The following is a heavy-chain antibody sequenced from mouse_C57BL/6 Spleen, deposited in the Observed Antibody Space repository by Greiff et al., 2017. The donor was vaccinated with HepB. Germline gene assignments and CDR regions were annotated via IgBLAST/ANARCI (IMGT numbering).Heavy chain of an antibody. CDR3: ARSGSRRYFDV. D-gene: IGHD1-2*01. V-gene: IGHV1-9*01. CDR2: ILPGSGST. CDR1: GYTFTGYW. Sequence: LMKPGASVKLSCKATGYTFTGYWLAWVKQRHGHGLEWIGEILPGSGSTNYNEKFKSKATFTAETSSNTAYMQLSSLTTEDSAIYYCARSGSRRYFDVWGTGTTVTVSS. J-gene: IGHJ1*03.